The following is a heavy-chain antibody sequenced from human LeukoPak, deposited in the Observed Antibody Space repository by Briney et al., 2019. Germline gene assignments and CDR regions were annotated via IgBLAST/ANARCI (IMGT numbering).Heavy chain of an antibody. Sequence: SQTLSLTCTVSGGSISSGAYYWSWIRQHPGKGLEWIGYIYYSGSTYYNPSLESRVTISVDTYKNQFSLKLSSVTAADTAVYYCATDYGDHESVYWGQGTLVTVSS. V-gene: IGHV4-31*03. CDR2: IYYSGST. D-gene: IGHD4-17*01. CDR1: GGSISSGAYY. CDR3: ATDYGDHESVY. J-gene: IGHJ4*02.